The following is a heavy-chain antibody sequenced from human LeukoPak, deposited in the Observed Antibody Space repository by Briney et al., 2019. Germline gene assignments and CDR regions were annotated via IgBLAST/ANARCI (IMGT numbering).Heavy chain of an antibody. CDR3: ARRLDS. V-gene: IGHV3-48*03. CDR1: GFTFGDYA. J-gene: IGHJ4*02. CDR2: ISGSDSSI. Sequence: PGGSLRLSCTASGFTFGDYAMSWFRQAPGKGLEWVGFISGSDSSIYYADSVKGRFTISRDNARNELYLHMNSLRAEDTAVYYCARRLDSWGQGTLVTVSS.